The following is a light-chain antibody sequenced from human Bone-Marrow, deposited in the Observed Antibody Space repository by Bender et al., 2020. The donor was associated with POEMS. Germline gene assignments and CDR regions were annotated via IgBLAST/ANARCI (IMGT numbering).Light chain of an antibody. V-gene: IGLV1-44*01. CDR3: AAWDAGLSGGV. J-gene: IGLJ3*02. CDR1: NSNIGTNA. Sequence: QSVLTQPPSASGTPGQRVTISCSGSNSNIGTNAVNWYQQFPATCPKLLIYSDNQRPSGVPDRFYAFKSGTSASLAISGLQSEDEADYYCAAWDAGLSGGVFGGGTKLTVL. CDR2: SDN.